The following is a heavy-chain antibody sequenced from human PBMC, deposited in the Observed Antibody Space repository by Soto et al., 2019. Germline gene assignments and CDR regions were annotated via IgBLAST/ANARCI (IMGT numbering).Heavy chain of an antibody. J-gene: IGHJ4*02. Sequence: QVHLVQSGAEVKKPGASVKVSCQASGYAFTTYGITWVRQAPGQGLEWMGWISAHNGNTNYAQKLQGRVTVTRHTSTSTAYMHLRSLSSDDTAVYYCARGRYGDYWGQGALVTVSS. D-gene: IGHD1-1*01. CDR1: GYAFTTYG. CDR3: ARGRYGDY. V-gene: IGHV1-18*01. CDR2: ISAHNGNT.